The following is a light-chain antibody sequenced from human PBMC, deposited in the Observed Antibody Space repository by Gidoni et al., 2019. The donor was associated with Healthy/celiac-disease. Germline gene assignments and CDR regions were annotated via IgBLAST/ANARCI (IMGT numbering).Light chain of an antibody. Sequence: EIVLTQSPGTLSLSPGERATLSCRASQSVSSSYLACYQQKPGQAPRLLIYGASSRATGIPDRFSGSGSVTDFTLTISRLEPEDFAVYYCQQYGSSPRYTFGQGTKLEIK. V-gene: IGKV3-20*01. J-gene: IGKJ2*01. CDR1: QSVSSSY. CDR3: QQYGSSPRYT. CDR2: GAS.